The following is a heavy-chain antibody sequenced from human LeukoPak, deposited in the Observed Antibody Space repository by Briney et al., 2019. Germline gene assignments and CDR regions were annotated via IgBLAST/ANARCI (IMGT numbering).Heavy chain of an antibody. CDR2: ISYDGSNK. J-gene: IGHJ4*02. Sequence: GGSLRLSCAASGFTFSSYAMHWVRQAPGKGLEWVAVISYDGSNKYYADSVKGRFTISRDNSENTLYLQMNSLRAEDTAVYYCASLYYDSDIDYWGQGTLVTVSS. CDR3: ASLYYDSDIDY. D-gene: IGHD3-22*01. V-gene: IGHV3-30-3*01. CDR1: GFTFSSYA.